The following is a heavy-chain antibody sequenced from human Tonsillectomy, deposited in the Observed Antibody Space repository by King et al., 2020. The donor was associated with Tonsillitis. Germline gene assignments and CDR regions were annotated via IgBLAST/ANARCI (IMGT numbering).Heavy chain of an antibody. D-gene: IGHD1-26*01. Sequence: PLQESGPGLVKPSQTLSLTCTVSGGSISSGSYYWSWIRQPAGKGLEWIGRIYTSGSTNYNPSLKSRVTMSVDTSKNQFSLKLSSVTAADTAVYYCARGYSGSYYEFDYWGQGTLVTVSS. CDR1: GGSISSGSYY. J-gene: IGHJ4*02. CDR2: IYTSGST. CDR3: ARGYSGSYYEFDY. V-gene: IGHV4-61*02.